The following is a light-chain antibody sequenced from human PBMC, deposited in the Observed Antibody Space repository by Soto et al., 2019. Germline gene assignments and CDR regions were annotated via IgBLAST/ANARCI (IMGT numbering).Light chain of an antibody. V-gene: IGLV3-1*01. J-gene: IGLJ1*01. CDR3: QAWDSSTEV. CDR1: KLGDKY. Sequence: SYELTQPPSVSVSPGQTASITCSGDKLGDKYACWYQQKPGQSPVLVIYQDSKRPSGIPERFSGSNSGNTATLTISGTQAIDEAGYYCQAWDSSTEVFGTGTKLTVL. CDR2: QDS.